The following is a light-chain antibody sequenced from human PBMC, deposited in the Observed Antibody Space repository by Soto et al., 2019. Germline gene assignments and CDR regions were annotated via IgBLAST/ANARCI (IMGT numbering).Light chain of an antibody. Sequence: DIQMTQSPSTLSASVGDRVTMTCRASQSISTWLAWYQQRPGRAPKLLIYRASILEDGVPSTFSGSASGTEFTLTISSLQSDDFASYYCQKYNTFPWTFGQGTKVEIK. CDR2: RAS. J-gene: IGKJ1*01. CDR3: QKYNTFPWT. CDR1: QSISTW. V-gene: IGKV1-5*03.